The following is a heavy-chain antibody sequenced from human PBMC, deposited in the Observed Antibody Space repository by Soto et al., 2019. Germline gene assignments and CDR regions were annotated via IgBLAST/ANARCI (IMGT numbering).Heavy chain of an antibody. CDR3: ARDVLRYFDWSLRDAFDI. V-gene: IGHV1-18*01. D-gene: IGHD3-9*01. CDR2: ISAYNGNT. Sequence: ASVKVSCKASGYTFTSYGISWVRQAPGQGLEWMGWISAYNGNTNYAQKLQGSVTMTTDTSTSTAYMELRSLRSDDTAVYYCARDVLRYFDWSLRDAFDIWGQGTMVTVSS. CDR1: GYTFTSYG. J-gene: IGHJ3*02.